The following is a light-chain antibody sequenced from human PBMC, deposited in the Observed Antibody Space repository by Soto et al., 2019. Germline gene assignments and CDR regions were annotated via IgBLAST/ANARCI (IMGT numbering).Light chain of an antibody. V-gene: IGKV1-5*01. J-gene: IGKJ1*01. Sequence: DIQMTQSPSTLSASVGDRVTITCRASQSISSWLAWYQQKPGKAPKLLIYDASSLESGVPSRFSGSGSGTEFTLTISSLQSDDFATYYCQQYNSYSPSWTFCQGTKVEIK. CDR3: QQYNSYSPSWT. CDR2: DAS. CDR1: QSISSW.